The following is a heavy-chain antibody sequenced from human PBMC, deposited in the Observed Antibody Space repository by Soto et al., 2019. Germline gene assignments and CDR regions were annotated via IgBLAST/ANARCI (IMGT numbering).Heavy chain of an antibody. D-gene: IGHD3-3*01. J-gene: IGHJ5*01. CDR2: INAGNGNT. Sequence: ASVKVSCKASGYSFITYAMHWVRQAPGQRLEWMGWINAGNGNTKYSQNFQGRVTITRDTSASIAYMELSSLRSEDTAVYYCARDRSASTYEFWNSFNWFDSWGQGTLVTVSS. CDR1: GYSFITYA. V-gene: IGHV1-3*01. CDR3: ARDRSASTYEFWNSFNWFDS.